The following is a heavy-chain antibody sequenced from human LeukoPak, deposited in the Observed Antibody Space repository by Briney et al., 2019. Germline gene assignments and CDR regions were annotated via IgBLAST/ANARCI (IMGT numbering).Heavy chain of an antibody. V-gene: IGHV3-21*01. D-gene: IGHD5-18*01. CDR1: GFTFSSYS. Sequence: GGSLRLSCAASGFTFSSYSMNWVRQAPGKGLEWVSSISSSSSYIYYADSVKGRFTISRDNAKNSLYLQMNSLRAEDTAVYYCARDSHLVDTHDAFDIWGQGTMVTVSS. J-gene: IGHJ3*02. CDR3: ARDSHLVDTHDAFDI. CDR2: ISSSSSYI.